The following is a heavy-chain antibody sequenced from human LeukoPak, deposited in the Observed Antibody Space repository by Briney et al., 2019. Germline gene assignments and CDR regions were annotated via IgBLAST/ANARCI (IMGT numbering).Heavy chain of an antibody. CDR1: GDSVSSNTPA. CDR3: ARQQRGAFDY. CDR2: THYRYKWYN. D-gene: IGHD6-13*01. J-gene: IGHJ4*02. Sequence: SQTLSVTCAISGDSVSSNTPAWNWIRQSPSRGLEWLGRTHYRYKWYNDYAVSVRSRITINPDTAKNQFSLQLNSVTPEDTAVYYCARQQRGAFDYWGQGTLVTVSS. V-gene: IGHV6-1*01.